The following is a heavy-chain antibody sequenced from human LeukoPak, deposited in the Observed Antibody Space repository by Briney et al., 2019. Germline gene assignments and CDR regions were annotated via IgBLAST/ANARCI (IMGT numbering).Heavy chain of an antibody. D-gene: IGHD6-19*01. Sequence: GGSLRLSCGASGFTFSSYAMSWVRQAPGKGLEWVSAISGSGGSTYYADSVKGRFTISRDNSKNTLYLQMNSLRAEDTAVYFCAKHQWVATISPGSIAVAGVLGYWGQGTLVTVSS. CDR3: AKHQWVATISPGSIAVAGVLGY. CDR1: GFTFSSYA. CDR2: ISGSGGST. V-gene: IGHV3-23*01. J-gene: IGHJ4*02.